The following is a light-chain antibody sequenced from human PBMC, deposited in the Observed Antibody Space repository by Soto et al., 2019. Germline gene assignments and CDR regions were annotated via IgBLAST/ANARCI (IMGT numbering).Light chain of an antibody. CDR2: EVS. J-gene: IGLJ3*02. CDR3: TSYTSSRTWV. Sequence: QSALTQPASVSGSLGQSITISCTGTSSDVGGYNYVSWYQQYPGKAPKFMIYEVSNRPSGVSSRFSGSKSGNTASLTISGLQAEDEADYYCTSYTSSRTWVFGGGTKLAVL. V-gene: IGLV2-14*01. CDR1: SSDVGGYNY.